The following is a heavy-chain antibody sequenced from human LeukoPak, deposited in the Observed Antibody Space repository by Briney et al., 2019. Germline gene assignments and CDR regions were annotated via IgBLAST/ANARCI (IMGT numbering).Heavy chain of an antibody. CDR1: GYTFTSYD. V-gene: IGHV1-8*01. Sequence: ASVKVSCKASGYTFTSYDINWVRQATGQGLEWMGWMNPNSGNTGYAQKFQGRVTMTRNTSISTAYMELSSLRSEDTAVYYCARGQFRHSSIWYNWFDPWGQGTLVTVSS. D-gene: IGHD6-13*01. J-gene: IGHJ5*02. CDR2: MNPNSGNT. CDR3: ARGQFRHSSIWYNWFDP.